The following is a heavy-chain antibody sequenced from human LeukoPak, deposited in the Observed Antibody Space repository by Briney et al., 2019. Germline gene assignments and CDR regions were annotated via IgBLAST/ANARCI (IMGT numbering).Heavy chain of an antibody. J-gene: IGHJ4*02. D-gene: IGHD6-19*01. CDR1: GFTFDDYA. CDR2: ISWNRGLI. V-gene: IGHV3-9*01. CDR3: AKSATSSGWSHVDY. Sequence: PGRSLRLSCAASGFTFDDYAMHWVRQAPGKGLEWVSGISWNRGLIGYADSVKGRFTISRDNAKNSLYLQMNSLRAEDTALYYCAKSATSSGWSHVDYWGQGTLVTVSS.